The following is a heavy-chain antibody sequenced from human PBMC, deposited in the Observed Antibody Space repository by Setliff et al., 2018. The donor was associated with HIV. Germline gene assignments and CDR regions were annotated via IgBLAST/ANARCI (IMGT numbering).Heavy chain of an antibody. CDR3: AKADRGYGRNWFDP. CDR2: IRGSGEMT. CDR1: GFTFRNHA. D-gene: IGHD4-17*01. J-gene: IGHJ5*02. V-gene: IGHV3-23*01. Sequence: GGSLRLSCAASGFTFRNHAMSWVRQAPGKGLEWVSAIRGSGEMTYYADSVKGRFTISRDNSKNTLYLQMNSLRAEDTAVYYCAKADRGYGRNWFDPWGQGTLVTVSS.